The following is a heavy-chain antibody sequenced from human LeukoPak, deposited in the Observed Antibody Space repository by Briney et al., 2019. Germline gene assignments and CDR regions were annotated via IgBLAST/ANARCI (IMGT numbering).Heavy chain of an antibody. CDR2: INPNRAGT. J-gene: IGHJ6*02. CDR1: GYTFTAYY. D-gene: IGHD5-12*01. Sequence: ASLKVSCKASGYTFTAYYMHWVRQAPGQGLEWMGWINPNRAGTNYAQKFPTRVTMTRDTSISTANMQLSRLRSDDTAVYYCARGNSLYSGYDYYYYGMDVWGQGTTVTVSS. CDR3: ARGNSLYSGYDYYYYGMDV. V-gene: IGHV1-2*02.